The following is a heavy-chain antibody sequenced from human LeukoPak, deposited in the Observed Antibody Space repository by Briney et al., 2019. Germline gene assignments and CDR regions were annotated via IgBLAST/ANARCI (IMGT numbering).Heavy chain of an antibody. CDR3: ARDSVRGRPLVAFDI. D-gene: IGHD3-10*01. CDR2: INWNSGSI. CDR1: GFTFDDYA. V-gene: IGHV3-9*01. J-gene: IGHJ3*02. Sequence: GRSLRLSCAASGFTFDDYAMHWVRQAPGKGLEWVSGINWNSGSIGYADSVKGRFTISRDNAKNSLYLQMNILRAEDTAVYYCARDSVRGRPLVAFDIWGQGTMVTVSS.